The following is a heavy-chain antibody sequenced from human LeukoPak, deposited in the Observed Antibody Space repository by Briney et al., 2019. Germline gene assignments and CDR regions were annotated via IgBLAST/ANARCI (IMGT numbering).Heavy chain of an antibody. CDR3: GRGGSTRAQAFDV. CDR2: ISGGGLT. J-gene: IGHJ3*01. D-gene: IGHD2-15*01. Sequence: GGSLRLSCEASTFNFGLYVMTWARQAPCKGLEWVSGISGGGLTYYTDSVKGRFTISRENSKNTLYLEMTRLRTEDTAVYFCGRGGSTRAQAFDVWGQGTMVTVSS. CDR1: TFNFGLYV. V-gene: IGHV3-23*01.